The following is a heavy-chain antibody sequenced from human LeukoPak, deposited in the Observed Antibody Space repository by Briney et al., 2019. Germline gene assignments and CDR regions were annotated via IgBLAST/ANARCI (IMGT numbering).Heavy chain of an antibody. Sequence: GGSLRLSCAASGFSISNYYMFWARQAPGKGLEWVSVIYATGNTYYANSVKGRFTISRDNSENTLYLQMNSLRVRDTAVYYCARHSDSPNYPDTDSFDLWGQGTTVTVSS. J-gene: IGHJ3*01. CDR1: GFSISNYY. V-gene: IGHV3-53*01. CDR2: IYATGNT. CDR3: ARHSDSPNYPDTDSFDL. D-gene: IGHD3-22*01.